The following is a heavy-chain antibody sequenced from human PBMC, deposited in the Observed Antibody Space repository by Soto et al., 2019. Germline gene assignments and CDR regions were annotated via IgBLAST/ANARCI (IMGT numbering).Heavy chain of an antibody. CDR2: ISLYSDGT. CDR1: GYTCSNYG. CDR3: ARAVTGAEDWFGP. Sequence: ASVKVSCKTAGYTCSNYGITWVRQAPGQPLEWLGWISLYSDGTNYAQKFQGRVSMTTDTSTTTAYMELRSLRSDDTAVYYCARAVTGAEDWFGPWGQGNLVTVSS. D-gene: IGHD4-4*01. J-gene: IGHJ5*02. V-gene: IGHV1-18*01.